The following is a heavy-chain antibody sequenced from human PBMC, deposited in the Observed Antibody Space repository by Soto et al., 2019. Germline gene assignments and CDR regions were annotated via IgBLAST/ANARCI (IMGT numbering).Heavy chain of an antibody. CDR2: ISGYNGDT. V-gene: IGHV1-18*01. CDR3: AKNGQPPYYYYGLDV. J-gene: IGHJ6*02. CDR1: GYTFTRYG. D-gene: IGHD2-8*01. Sequence: QGNLVQSGAEVKKPGTSVKVSCKASGYTFTRYGISWVRQAPGQGLEWMGWISGYNGDTNYAQNLQGRVTMTIDTSTSTDYMELRSLTSDDTAVYYCAKNGQPPYYYYGLDVWGQGTTVTVSS.